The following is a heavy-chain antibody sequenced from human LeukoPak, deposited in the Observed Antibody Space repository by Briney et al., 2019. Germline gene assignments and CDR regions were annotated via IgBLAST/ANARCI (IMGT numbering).Heavy chain of an antibody. CDR1: GFTVSSNY. CDR3: ARARYSSSWYPDYYYYYYMDV. V-gene: IGHV3-53*01. Sequence: PGGSLRLSCSASGFTVSSNYMSWVRPAPGKGLEWVSVIYSGGSTYYADSVKGRFTISRDNSKNTLYLQMNSLRAEDTAVYYCARARYSSSWYPDYYYYYYMDVWGKGTTVTVSS. D-gene: IGHD6-13*01. J-gene: IGHJ6*03. CDR2: IYSGGST.